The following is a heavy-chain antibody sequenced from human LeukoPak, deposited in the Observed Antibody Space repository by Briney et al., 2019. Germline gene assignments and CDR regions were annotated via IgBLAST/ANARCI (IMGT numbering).Heavy chain of an antibody. CDR1: GYSFTSYC. CDR2: IYPGDSDT. Sequence: GESLKISCKGSGYSFTSYCIGWVRQMPGKGLEWMGIIYPGDSDTRYSPSFQGQVTISVDKSISTAYLQWSSLKASDTAMYYCARGAARTYYYYYYMDVWGKGTTVTVSS. D-gene: IGHD6-6*01. J-gene: IGHJ6*03. CDR3: ARGAARTYYYYYYMDV. V-gene: IGHV5-51*01.